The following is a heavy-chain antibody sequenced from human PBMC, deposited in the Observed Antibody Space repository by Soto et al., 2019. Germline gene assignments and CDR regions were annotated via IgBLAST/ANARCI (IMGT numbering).Heavy chain of an antibody. CDR3: ARDGNFAFRGYSFGFDF. V-gene: IGHV1-2*06. J-gene: IGHJ4*02. D-gene: IGHD5-18*01. Sequence: QVQLVQSGAEVKKPGASVRVSCKTSGYRFTNFYIHWVRQAPGQGLERMGRMNLDTGGTTYAQKFQGRVTMTRDTSLNTAYMEVTNLESDDTAIYYCARDGNFAFRGYSFGFDFWGQGTLVTVSS. CDR2: MNLDTGGT. CDR1: GYRFTNFY.